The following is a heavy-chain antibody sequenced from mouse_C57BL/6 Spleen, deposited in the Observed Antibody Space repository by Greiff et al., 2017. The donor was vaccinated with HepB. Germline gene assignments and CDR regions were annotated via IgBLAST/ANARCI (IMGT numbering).Heavy chain of an antibody. CDR3: ARLDYDALYFDY. J-gene: IGHJ2*01. D-gene: IGHD2-4*01. CDR1: GYTFTSYW. V-gene: IGHV1-69*01. Sequence: VQLQQPGAELVMPGASVKLSCKASGYTFTSYWMHWVKQMPGQGLEWIGEIDPSDSYTNYNQKFKGKSTLTVDKSSSTAYMQLSSLTSADSAVYYCARLDYDALYFDYWGQGTTLTVSS. CDR2: IDPSDSYT.